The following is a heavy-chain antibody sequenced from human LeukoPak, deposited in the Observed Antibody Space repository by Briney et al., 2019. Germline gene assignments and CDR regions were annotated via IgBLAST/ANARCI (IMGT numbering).Heavy chain of an antibody. CDR2: IIPIFGTA. Sequence: ASVEVSCKASGGTFSSYAISWVRQAPGQGLEWMGGIIPIFGTANYAQKFQGRVTITTDKSTSTAYMELSSLRSEDTAVYYCASGTTDIVVVPATLRNYYFDYWGQGTLVTVSS. J-gene: IGHJ4*02. V-gene: IGHV1-69*05. CDR1: GGTFSSYA. CDR3: ASGTTDIVVVPATLRNYYFDY. D-gene: IGHD2-2*01.